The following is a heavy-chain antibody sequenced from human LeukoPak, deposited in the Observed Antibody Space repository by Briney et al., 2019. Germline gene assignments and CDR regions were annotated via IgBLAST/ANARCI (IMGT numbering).Heavy chain of an antibody. D-gene: IGHD3-22*01. CDR3: ARGDTTQGGNYDGSGYPWTFDI. CDR1: GYTFTNYY. Sequence: ASVKVSCKASGYTFTNYYLHWVQQAPGQGLEWMGVINPGGGSTNYAQRFQGRVTMTRDTSTSTVYMDLSSLRSADTAVYYCARGDTTQGGNYDGSGYPWTFDIWGQGTMVTVSS. J-gene: IGHJ3*02. V-gene: IGHV1-46*01. CDR2: INPGGGST.